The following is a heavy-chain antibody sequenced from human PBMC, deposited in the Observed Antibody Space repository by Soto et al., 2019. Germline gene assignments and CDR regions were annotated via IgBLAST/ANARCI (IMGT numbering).Heavy chain of an antibody. V-gene: IGHV1-69*13. J-gene: IGHJ4*02. D-gene: IGHD3-10*01. CDR1: GGTFSSYA. CDR2: IIPIFGTA. Sequence: ASVKVSCKASGGTFSSYAISWVRQAPGQGLEWMGGIIPIFGTANYAQKFQGRVTITADESTSTAYMELSSLRSEDTAVYYCARAAVRGVIIRVDYWGQGTLVTVSS. CDR3: ARAAVRGVIIRVDY.